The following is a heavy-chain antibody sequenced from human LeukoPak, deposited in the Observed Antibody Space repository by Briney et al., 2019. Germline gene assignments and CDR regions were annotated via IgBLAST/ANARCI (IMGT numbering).Heavy chain of an antibody. D-gene: IGHD3-10*01. CDR2: IIPIFGTA. V-gene: IGHV1-69*06. Sequence: ASVKVSCKASGGTFSSYAISWVRQAPGQGLEWMGGIIPIFGTANYAQKFQGGVTITADKSTSTAYMELSSLRSEDTAVYYCAIDPRTYYYGSGSYTYWGQGTLVTVSS. J-gene: IGHJ4*02. CDR3: AIDPRTYYYGSGSYTY. CDR1: GGTFSSYA.